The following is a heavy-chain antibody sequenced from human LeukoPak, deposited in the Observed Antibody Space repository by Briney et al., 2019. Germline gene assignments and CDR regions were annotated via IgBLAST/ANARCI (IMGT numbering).Heavy chain of an antibody. CDR2: IYYSGST. V-gene: IGHV4-31*03. CDR3: ARVSGSDCGGDCYPSLLDY. CDR1: GGSISSGGYY. D-gene: IGHD2-21*02. J-gene: IGHJ4*02. Sequence: SQTLSLTCTVSGGSISSGGYYWSWIRQHPGKGLEWIGYIYYSGSTNYNPSLKSRVTISVDTSKNQFSLKLSSVTAADTAVYYCARVSGSDCGGDCYPSLLDYWGQGTLVTVSS.